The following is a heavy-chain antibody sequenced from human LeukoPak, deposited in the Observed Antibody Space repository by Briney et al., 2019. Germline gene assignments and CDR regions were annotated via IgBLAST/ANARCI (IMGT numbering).Heavy chain of an antibody. CDR2: IIPIFGTA. V-gene: IGHV1-69*05. D-gene: IGHD1-26*01. CDR1: GGTFSSYD. Sequence: SVKVSCKASGGTFSSYDISWVRQAPGQGLEWMGRIIPIFGTANYAQKFQGRVTITTDESTSTAYMELSSLRSEDTAVYYCAREEGELPRELDYWGQGTLVTVSS. CDR3: AREEGELPRELDY. J-gene: IGHJ4*02.